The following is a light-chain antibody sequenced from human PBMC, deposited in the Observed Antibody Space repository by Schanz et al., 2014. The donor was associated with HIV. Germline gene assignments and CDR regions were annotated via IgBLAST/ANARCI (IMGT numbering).Light chain of an antibody. CDR3: QSYDSSLRGVV. Sequence: QSVLTQPRSVSGSPGQSVTISCTGTSSDVGSYNYVSWYQQRPGKAPKLMIYDVTKRPSGVPDRFSGSKSGNTASLTISGLQAADEADYYCQSYDSSLRGVVFGGGTKLTVL. J-gene: IGLJ2*01. CDR2: DVT. V-gene: IGLV2-11*01. CDR1: SSDVGSYNY.